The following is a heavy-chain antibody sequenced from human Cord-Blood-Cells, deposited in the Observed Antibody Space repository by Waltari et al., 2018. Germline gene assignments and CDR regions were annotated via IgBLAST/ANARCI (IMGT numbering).Heavy chain of an antibody. V-gene: IGHV5-51*01. CDR2: IYPGDSDT. CDR1: GYSFPSYW. CDR3: ALSSKLGMTNWYFDL. Sequence: EVQLVQSGAEVKKPGESLKISCKGSGYSFPSYWIGWVGQMHGKGLEWMGIIYPGDSDTRYSPSFQGQVTISADKSISTAYLQWSSLKASDTAMYYCALSSKLGMTNWYFDLWGRGTLVTVSS. J-gene: IGHJ2*01. D-gene: IGHD7-27*01.